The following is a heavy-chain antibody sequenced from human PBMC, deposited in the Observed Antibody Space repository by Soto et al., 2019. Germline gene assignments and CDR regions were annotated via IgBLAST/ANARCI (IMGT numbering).Heavy chain of an antibody. D-gene: IGHD6-6*01. J-gene: IGHJ6*03. CDR2: MNPNSGNT. CDR3: ARGRGIAARGYYYYYMDV. V-gene: IGHV1-8*01. CDR1: GYTFTSYD. Sequence: GASVKVSCKASGYTFTSYDINWVRQATGQGLEWMGWMNPNSGNTGYAQKFQGRVTMTRNTSISTAYMELSSLRSEDTAVYYCARGRGIAARGYYYYYMDVWGKGTTVTVSS.